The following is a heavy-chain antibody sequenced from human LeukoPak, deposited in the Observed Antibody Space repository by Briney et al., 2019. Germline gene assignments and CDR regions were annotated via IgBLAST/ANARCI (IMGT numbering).Heavy chain of an antibody. CDR3: ASGPDYDFWSGYSDPFDY. Sequence: GESLKISCKGSGYSFTSYWIGWVRQMPGKGLEWMGIIYPGDSDTRYSPSFQGQVTISADKSISTACLQWSSLKASDTAMYYCASGPDYDFWSGYSDPFDYWGQGTLVTVSS. J-gene: IGHJ4*02. CDR1: GYSFTSYW. D-gene: IGHD3-3*01. V-gene: IGHV5-51*01. CDR2: IYPGDSDT.